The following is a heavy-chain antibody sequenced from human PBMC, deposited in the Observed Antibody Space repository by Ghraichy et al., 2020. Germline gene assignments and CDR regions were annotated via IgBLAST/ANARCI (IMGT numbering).Heavy chain of an antibody. Sequence: GGSLRLSCAASRFTFSTYAMNWVRQAPGEGLEWVSAISSSGASTFYADSVKGRFTISRDNSKNTLYLQMSSLRAEDTAVYYCAKGSTTVTRSYFEYWGQGTLVTVSS. CDR1: RFTFSTYA. V-gene: IGHV3-23*01. CDR2: ISSSGAST. D-gene: IGHD4-17*01. CDR3: AKGSTTVTRSYFEY. J-gene: IGHJ4*02.